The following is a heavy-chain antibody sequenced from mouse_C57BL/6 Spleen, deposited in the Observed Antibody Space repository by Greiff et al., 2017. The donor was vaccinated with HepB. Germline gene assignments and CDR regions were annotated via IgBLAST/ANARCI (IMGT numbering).Heavy chain of an antibody. D-gene: IGHD2-5*01. Sequence: EVKLVESEGGLVQPGSSMKLSCTASGFTFSDYYMAWVRQVPEKGLEWVANINYDGSSTYYLDSLKSRFIISRDNAKNILYLQMSSLKSEDTATYYCARGNSNYVDYAMDYWGQGTSVTVSS. CDR2: INYDGSST. J-gene: IGHJ4*01. CDR1: GFTFSDYY. CDR3: ARGNSNYVDYAMDY. V-gene: IGHV5-16*01.